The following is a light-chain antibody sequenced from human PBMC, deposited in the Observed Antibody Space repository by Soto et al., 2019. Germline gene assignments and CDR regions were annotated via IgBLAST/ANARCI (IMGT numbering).Light chain of an antibody. CDR2: DAS. CDR3: LQFNSYSPYT. V-gene: IGKV1-5*01. CDR1: QSVSMW. Sequence: DIQMTQSPSTLSASVGDRVTITCRASQSVSMWLAWYQQKPGKAPKLLIYDASSLESGVPSRFSGSGPGTEFTLTISSLQPDDFATYYCLQFNSYSPYTFGQGTKLEIK. J-gene: IGKJ2*01.